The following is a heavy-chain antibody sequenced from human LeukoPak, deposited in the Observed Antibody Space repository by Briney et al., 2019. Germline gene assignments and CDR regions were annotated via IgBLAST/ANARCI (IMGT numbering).Heavy chain of an antibody. J-gene: IGHJ4*02. CDR1: GGSISSYY. CDR2: IYYSGST. Sequence: SETLSLTCTVSGGSISSYYWSWIRQPPGKGLEWIGYIYYSGSTNYNPSLKSRVTISVGTSKNQFSLKLSSVTAADTAVYYCARDQGGGIDYWGQGTLVTVSS. D-gene: IGHD4-23*01. V-gene: IGHV4-59*01. CDR3: ARDQGGGIDY.